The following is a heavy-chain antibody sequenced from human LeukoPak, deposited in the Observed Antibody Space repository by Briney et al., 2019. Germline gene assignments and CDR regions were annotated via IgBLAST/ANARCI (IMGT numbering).Heavy chain of an antibody. J-gene: IGHJ6*03. Sequence: SETLSLTCAVYGGSFSGYYWSWIRQPPGKGLEWIGEINHSGSTNYNPSLKSRVTISVDTSKNQFSLKLSSVTAADTAVYYCARLRYSYGYYMDVWGKGTTVTISS. CDR3: ARLRYSYGYYMDV. D-gene: IGHD5-18*01. CDR2: INHSGST. V-gene: IGHV4-34*01. CDR1: GGSFSGYY.